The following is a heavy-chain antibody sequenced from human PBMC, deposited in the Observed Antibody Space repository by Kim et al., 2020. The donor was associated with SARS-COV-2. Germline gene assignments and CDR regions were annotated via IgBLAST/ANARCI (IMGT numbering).Heavy chain of an antibody. CDR2: IYYSGST. CDR3: ARAILYYYYGMDV. CDR1: GGSISSGGYY. V-gene: IGHV4-31*03. D-gene: IGHD2-21*01. J-gene: IGHJ6*02. Sequence: SETLSLTCTVSGGSISSGGYYWSWIRQHPGKGLEWIGYIYYSGSTYYNPSLKSRVTISVDTSKNQFSLKLSSVTAADTAVYYCARAILYYYYGMDVWGQGTTVTVSS.